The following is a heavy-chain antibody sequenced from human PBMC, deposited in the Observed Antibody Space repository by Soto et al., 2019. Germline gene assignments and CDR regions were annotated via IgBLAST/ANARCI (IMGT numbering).Heavy chain of an antibody. CDR2: IIPIFGTA. CDR3: ARDRNYYGMDV. CDR1: VGSFGSYA. J-gene: IGHJ6*02. Sequence: SVKVSCNASVGSFGSYAFSWVRQAPGQGLEWMGGIIPIFGTANYAQKFQGRVTITADESTSTAYMELSSLRSEDTAVYYCARDRNYYGMDVWGQGTTVTVSS. V-gene: IGHV1-69*13.